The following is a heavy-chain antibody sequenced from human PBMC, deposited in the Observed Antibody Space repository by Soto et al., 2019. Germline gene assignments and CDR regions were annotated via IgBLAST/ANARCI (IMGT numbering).Heavy chain of an antibody. CDR2: IAYDGRNK. D-gene: IGHD1-1*01. V-gene: IGHV3-30*04. Sequence: QVQLVETGGGVVQPGRSLRLSCAASGFTFSSYAMHWVRQAPGKGLEWVAVIAYDGRNKYYADSVKGRFTISRDNPKNTVDLQMNSLRIEDTAVYYCARELERVFDYWGQGTLVTGSS. CDR1: GFTFSSYA. J-gene: IGHJ4*02. CDR3: ARELERVFDY.